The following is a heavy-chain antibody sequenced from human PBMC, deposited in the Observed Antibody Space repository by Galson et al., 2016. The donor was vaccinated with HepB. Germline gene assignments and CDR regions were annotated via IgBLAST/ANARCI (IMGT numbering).Heavy chain of an antibody. CDR2: IYRGGAI. CDR1: GFSVKNNY. J-gene: IGHJ4*02. CDR3: ARGPYGSGSYYGLDY. Sequence: SLRLSCAVSGFSVKNNYVVWVRQTAGKRLEWVSVIYRGGAIFYADSVKGRFTISRDDVDNTVYLQMNSLTVDDTALYYCARGPYGSGSYYGLDYWGQGTLVTVSS. V-gene: IGHV3-53*01. D-gene: IGHD3-10*01.